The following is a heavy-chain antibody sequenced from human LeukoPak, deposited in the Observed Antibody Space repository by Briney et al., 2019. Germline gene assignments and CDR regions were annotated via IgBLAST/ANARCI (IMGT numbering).Heavy chain of an antibody. D-gene: IGHD6-13*01. CDR1: GGSISGYH. CDR2: IYYSGST. V-gene: IGHV4-59*08. J-gene: IGHJ5*02. Sequence: PSETLSLTCNVSGGSISGYHWSWIRQPPGKGLEWIGYIYYSGSTNYNPSLKSRVTISVDTSKNQFSLKLSSVTAADTAVYYCARHGLAAAGTGNWFDPWGQGTLVTVSS. CDR3: ARHGLAAAGTGNWFDP.